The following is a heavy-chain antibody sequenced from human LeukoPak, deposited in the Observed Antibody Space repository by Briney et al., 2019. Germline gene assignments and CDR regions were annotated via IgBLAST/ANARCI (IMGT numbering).Heavy chain of an antibody. Sequence: SETLSLTCAVSGGSISNNNWWTWVRQPPGKGLEWIGEIYHSGSTNYNPSLKSRVTISVDKSKNQFSLKLSSVTAADTAVYYCARIAVAGTRVVDPWGQGTLVTVSS. D-gene: IGHD6-19*01. CDR2: IYHSGST. V-gene: IGHV4-4*02. CDR1: GGSISNNNW. CDR3: ARIAVAGTRVVDP. J-gene: IGHJ5*02.